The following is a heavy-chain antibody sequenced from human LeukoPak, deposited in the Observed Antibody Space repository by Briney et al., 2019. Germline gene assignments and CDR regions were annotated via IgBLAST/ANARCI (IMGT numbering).Heavy chain of an antibody. CDR2: ISAYNGNT. Sequence: ASVKVSCKASGYTFTSYGISWVRQAPGQGLEWMGWISAYNGNTNYAQKLQGRVTMTTDTSTSTAYMELRSLRSDDTAVYYCARVSSSWYVYYFDYWGQGTLVTVSS. J-gene: IGHJ4*02. CDR3: ARVSSSWYVYYFDY. D-gene: IGHD6-13*01. CDR1: GYTFTSYG. V-gene: IGHV1-18*01.